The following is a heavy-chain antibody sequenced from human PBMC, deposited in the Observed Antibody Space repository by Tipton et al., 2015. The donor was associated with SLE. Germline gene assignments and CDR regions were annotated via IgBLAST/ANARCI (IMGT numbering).Heavy chain of an antibody. CDR2: IYYSGST. J-gene: IGHJ5*02. D-gene: IGHD4-17*01. CDR3: ARGRGAYGDSA. CDR1: GGSFSGYY. Sequence: TLSLTCAVYGGSFSGYYWSWIRQPPGKGLEWIGYIYYSGSTNYNPSLKSRVTISVDTSKNQFSLKLSSVTAADTAVYYCARGRGAYGDSAWGQGTLVTVSS. V-gene: IGHV4-59*01.